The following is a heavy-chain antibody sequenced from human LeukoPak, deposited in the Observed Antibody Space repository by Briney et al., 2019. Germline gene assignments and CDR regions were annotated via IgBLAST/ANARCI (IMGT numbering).Heavy chain of an antibody. CDR1: GGSISSSSYY. D-gene: IGHD6-13*01. J-gene: IGHJ6*03. Sequence: KPSETLSLTCTVSGGSISSSSYYWGWIRPPPGQGLEWIGSIYYSGSTYYNPSLKSRVTISVDTSKNQFSLKLSSVTAADTAVYYCARGTAGAGYYMDVWGKGTTVTVSS. CDR3: ARGTAGAGYYMDV. V-gene: IGHV4-39*01. CDR2: IYYSGST.